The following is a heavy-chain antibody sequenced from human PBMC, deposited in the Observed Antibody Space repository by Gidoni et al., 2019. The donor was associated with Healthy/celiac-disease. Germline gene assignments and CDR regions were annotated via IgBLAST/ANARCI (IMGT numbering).Heavy chain of an antibody. CDR1: GGSISSYY. V-gene: IGHV4-59*01. CDR3: ARGRKKYSWLDP. Sequence: QVQLQESGPGLVKPSETLSLTCTVSGGSISSYYWSWIRQPPGKGLEWIGYIYYSGSTNYNPSLKSRVTISVDTSKNQFSLKLSSVTAADTAVYYCARGRKKYSWLDPWGQGTLVTVSS. J-gene: IGHJ5*02. CDR2: IYYSGST. D-gene: IGHD2-15*01.